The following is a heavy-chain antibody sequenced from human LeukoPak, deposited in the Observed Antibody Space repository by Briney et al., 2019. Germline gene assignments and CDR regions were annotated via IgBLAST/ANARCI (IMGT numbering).Heavy chain of an antibody. V-gene: IGHV3-48*03. J-gene: IGHJ4*02. Sequence: SGGSLRLSCAASGFTFSSYEMNWVRQAPGKGLEWVSYISSSGSTIYYADSVKGRFTISRDNSKNTLYLQMNSLRAEDTAVYYCAREKAYYYGSGSYHGFDYWGQGTLVTVSS. D-gene: IGHD3-10*01. CDR2: ISSSGSTI. CDR1: GFTFSSYE. CDR3: AREKAYYYGSGSYHGFDY.